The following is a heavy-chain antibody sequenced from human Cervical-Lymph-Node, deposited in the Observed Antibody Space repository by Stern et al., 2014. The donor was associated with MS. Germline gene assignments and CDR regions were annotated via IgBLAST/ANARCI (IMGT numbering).Heavy chain of an antibody. V-gene: IGHV1-69*01. CDR1: GGALNTYA. CDR2: FIPVFGTP. J-gene: IGHJ6*02. Sequence: QMQLVQSGAEVRKPGSSVKVSCKASGGALNTYAIHWVRLAPGQGLEWMGGFIPVFGTPVAAQKCKGRVTIDADVSTSTDYMERSSLRSDDAAVYYCTRGASSAAWYRHAVDVWGQGTTVTVSS. D-gene: IGHD1-26*01. CDR3: TRGASSAAWYRHAVDV.